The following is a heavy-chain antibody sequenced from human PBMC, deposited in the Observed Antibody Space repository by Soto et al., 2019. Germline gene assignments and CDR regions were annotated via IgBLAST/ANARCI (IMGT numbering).Heavy chain of an antibody. D-gene: IGHD6-13*01. CDR3: AREYSSSWYFWFDP. CDR1: GYTFTGYY. Sequence: ASVKVSCKASGYTFTGYYMHWVRQAPGQGLEWMGWINPNSGGTNYAQKFQGWVTMTRDTSISTAYMELSRLRSDDTAVYYCAREYSSSWYFWFDPWGQGTLVTVSS. J-gene: IGHJ5*02. CDR2: INPNSGGT. V-gene: IGHV1-2*04.